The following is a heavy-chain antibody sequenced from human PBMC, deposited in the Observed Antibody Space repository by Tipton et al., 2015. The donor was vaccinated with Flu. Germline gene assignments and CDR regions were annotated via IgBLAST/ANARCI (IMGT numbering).Heavy chain of an antibody. CDR1: GYSFTSYW. V-gene: IGHV5-51*03. CDR3: VRLECAVVTAVAY. D-gene: IGHD3-22*01. Sequence: VQLVQSGAEVKKPGESLKISCKGSGYSFTSYWIGWVRQLPGKGLEWMGIIYPVDSDTRYSPSFQGRVTISADKSISTAYLQWSSLRASATAMYYCVRLECAVVTAVAYWGLFTLVTVSS. J-gene: IGHJ4*02. CDR2: IYPVDSDT.